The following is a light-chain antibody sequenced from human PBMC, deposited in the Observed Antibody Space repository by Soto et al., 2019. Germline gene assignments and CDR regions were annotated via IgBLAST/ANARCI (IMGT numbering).Light chain of an antibody. Sequence: DIQATQSPSSLSASVGDRVTITCRASQSISSYLNWYQQKPGKAPKLLIYAASSLQSGVPSRFSGSGSGTDFTLTISSLQPEDFATYYCQQSYITPPITFGQGTRLEIK. CDR2: AAS. J-gene: IGKJ5*01. V-gene: IGKV1-39*01. CDR3: QQSYITPPIT. CDR1: QSISSY.